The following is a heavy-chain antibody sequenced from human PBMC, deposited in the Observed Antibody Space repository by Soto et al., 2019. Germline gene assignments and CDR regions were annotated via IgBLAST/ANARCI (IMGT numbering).Heavy chain of an antibody. CDR3: ARLGVDTAMVSVADY. Sequence: SETLSLTCTVSGGSISSYYWSWIRQPPGKGLEWIGYIYYSGSTNYNPSLRSRVTRSVDTSKNQFSLKLSSVTAADTAVYYCARLGVDTAMVSVADYWGQGTLVTVSS. CDR2: IYYSGST. V-gene: IGHV4-59*01. J-gene: IGHJ4*02. D-gene: IGHD5-18*01. CDR1: GGSISSYY.